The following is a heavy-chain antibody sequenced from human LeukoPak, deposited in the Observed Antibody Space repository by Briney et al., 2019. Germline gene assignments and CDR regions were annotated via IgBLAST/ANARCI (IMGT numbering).Heavy chain of an antibody. CDR2: IRDSGST. V-gene: IGHV4-61*01. D-gene: IGHD3-9*01. Sequence: SETLSLTCTVSGGSVNSGTYYWTWIRQPPGKGLEWIGYIRDSGSTNYNPSLKSRVTMSVDTSKNQFSLKLSSVTAADTAVYYCARVSIYDILTGYYLGGATFDYWGQGTLVTVSS. J-gene: IGHJ4*02. CDR1: GGSVNSGTYY. CDR3: ARVSIYDILTGYYLGGATFDY.